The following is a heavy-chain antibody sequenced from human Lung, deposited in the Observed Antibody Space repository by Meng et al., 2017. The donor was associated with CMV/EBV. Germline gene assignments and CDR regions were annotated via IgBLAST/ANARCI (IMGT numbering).Heavy chain of an antibody. Sequence: ESXKISXAASGLSVSSNYMSWVRQAPGKGLEWVSTIYSVGITYYANSVKGRFTISRDTSKSTLSNQMNSLRVEDAAFYYYAIISRVNNSGYFESWGQGPLVTVSS. V-gene: IGHV3-53*01. CDR3: AIISRVNNSGYFES. J-gene: IGHJ4*02. CDR1: GLSVSSNY. CDR2: IYSVGIT. D-gene: IGHD1/OR15-1a*01.